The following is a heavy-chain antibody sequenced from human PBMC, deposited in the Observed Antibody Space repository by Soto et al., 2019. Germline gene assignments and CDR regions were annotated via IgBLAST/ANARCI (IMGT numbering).Heavy chain of an antibody. J-gene: IGHJ6*03. V-gene: IGHV3-23*01. D-gene: IGHD2-2*01. Sequence: EVQLLESGGGLVQPGGSLRLSCAASGFTFSSYAMSWVRQAPGKGLEWVSAISGSGGSTYYADSVKGRFTISRDNSKNTRYLQMNSLRAEDTAVYYCAGSSTGYYYYMDVWCKGTTVTVSS. CDR2: ISGSGGST. CDR3: AGSSTGYYYYMDV. CDR1: GFTFSSYA.